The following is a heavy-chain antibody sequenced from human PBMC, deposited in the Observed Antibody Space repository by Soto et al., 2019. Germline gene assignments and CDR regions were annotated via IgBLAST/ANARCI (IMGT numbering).Heavy chain of an antibody. D-gene: IGHD1-1*01. CDR1: GGSLSGYF. CDR2: INHSGIT. V-gene: IGHV4-34*01. Sequence: KASETLSLTCTVSGGSLSGYFWTWIRQPPGKGLEWLAEINHSGITNYNPSVESRVSMSVDTSKNQFSLRLYSVTAADTAVYYCVRGPYNYNSRYFDYWGQGTLVTVSS. CDR3: VRGPYNYNSRYFDY. J-gene: IGHJ4*02.